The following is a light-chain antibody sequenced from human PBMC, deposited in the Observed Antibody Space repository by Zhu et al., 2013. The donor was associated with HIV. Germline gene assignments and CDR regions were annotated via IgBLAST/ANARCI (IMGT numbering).Light chain of an antibody. CDR2: VAS. CDR3: QQRANWPFT. V-gene: IGKV1-5*01. Sequence: DIQMTQSPSTLSAFAGERVTITCRASQSVGTWLAWYQQRPGKAPKVLIYVASTLQSGVPSRFSGSGSGTEFTLTISSMQPDDFAVYYCQQRANWPFTFGPGTKVDIK. CDR1: QSVGTW. J-gene: IGKJ3*01.